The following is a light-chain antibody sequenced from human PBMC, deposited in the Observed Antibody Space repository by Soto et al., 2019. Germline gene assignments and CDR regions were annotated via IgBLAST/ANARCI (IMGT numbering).Light chain of an antibody. Sequence: DIQMTQSPSTLSASVGDRVTITCRASQSISSWLAWYQQKPGRAPKLLIYDASSLQSGVPSRFSGSGSGTEFTLTISSLQPDDFATYYCQQFHSYSWTFGQGTKVELK. CDR2: DAS. CDR1: QSISSW. CDR3: QQFHSYSWT. J-gene: IGKJ1*01. V-gene: IGKV1-5*01.